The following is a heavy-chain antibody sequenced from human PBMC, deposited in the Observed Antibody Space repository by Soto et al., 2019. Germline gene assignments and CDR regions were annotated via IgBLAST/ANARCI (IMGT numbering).Heavy chain of an antibody. Sequence: SETLSLTCAVSGGSISSGDYYWNWIRQPPGKGLEWIGHIYYSGSTYYNPSLKSRVTISLDTSKNQFSLKLSSVTAADTAVYYCARDHPHSYGVYYFDYWGQGTPVTVSS. V-gene: IGHV4-30-4*01. CDR1: GGSISSGDYY. CDR2: IYYSGST. D-gene: IGHD5-18*01. J-gene: IGHJ4*02. CDR3: ARDHPHSYGVYYFDY.